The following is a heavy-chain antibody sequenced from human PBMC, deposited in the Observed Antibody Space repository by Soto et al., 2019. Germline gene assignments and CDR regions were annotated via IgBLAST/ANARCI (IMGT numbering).Heavy chain of an antibody. D-gene: IGHD6-25*01. V-gene: IGHV3-23*01. J-gene: IGHJ4*02. CDR3: AKFFVETGSNSGWPWSFHY. CDR2: ISGSGGTT. CDR1: GFTFSYYA. Sequence: EVQLLESGGGLVQPGRSLRLSCAASGFTFSYYAMSWVRQAPGQGLDWVSAISGSGGTTYYADSVQGRFTISRDSSKNTLFLQMNSLRAEDAAVYYCAKFFVETGSNSGWPWSFHYWGQGTLVTVSS.